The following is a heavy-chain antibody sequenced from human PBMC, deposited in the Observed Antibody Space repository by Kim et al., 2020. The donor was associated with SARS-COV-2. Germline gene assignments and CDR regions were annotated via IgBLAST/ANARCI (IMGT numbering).Heavy chain of an antibody. CDR1: GFTFSSYS. Sequence: GGSLRLSCAASGFTFSSYSMNWVRQAPGKGLEWVSYISSSSSTIYYADSVKGRFTISRDNAKNSLYLQMNSLRDEDTAVYYCARDLEGSGSYFKTYDYWGQGTLVTVSS. J-gene: IGHJ4*02. CDR2: ISSSSSTI. V-gene: IGHV3-48*02. D-gene: IGHD3-10*01. CDR3: ARDLEGSGSYFKTYDY.